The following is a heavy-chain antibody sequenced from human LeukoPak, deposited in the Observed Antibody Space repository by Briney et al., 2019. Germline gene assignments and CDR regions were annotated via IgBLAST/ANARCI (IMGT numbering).Heavy chain of an antibody. CDR2: INTNTGNP. CDR3: ATGLSENPYCGGDCYYSVRSDAFDI. CDR1: GYTFTSYA. J-gene: IGHJ3*02. D-gene: IGHD2-21*02. Sequence: ASVKVSCKASGYTFTSYAMNWVRQAPGQGLEWMGWINTNTGNPTYAQGFTGRFVFSSDTSVSTAYLQISSLKAEDTAVYYCATGLSENPYCGGDCYYSVRSDAFDIWGQGTMVTVSS. V-gene: IGHV7-4-1*02.